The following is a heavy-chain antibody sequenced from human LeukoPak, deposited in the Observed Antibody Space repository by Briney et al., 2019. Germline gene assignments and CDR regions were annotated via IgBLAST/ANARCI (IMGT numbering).Heavy chain of an antibody. V-gene: IGHV3-9*01. CDR1: GFTFDDYA. Sequence: GRSLRLSCAASGFTFDDYAMHWVRQAPGKGLEWVSGISWNSGSIGYADSVKGRFTISRDNAKNSLYLQMNSLRAEDTAVYYCARSREWELLWGQGTLVTVSS. D-gene: IGHD1-26*01. J-gene: IGHJ4*02. CDR3: ARSREWELL. CDR2: ISWNSGSI.